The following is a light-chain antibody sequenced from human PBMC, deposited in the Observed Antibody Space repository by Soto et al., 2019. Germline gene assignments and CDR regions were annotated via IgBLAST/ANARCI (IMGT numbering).Light chain of an antibody. Sequence: EIVLTQSPATLSLSPGERATLSCRASQSISYNYLAWYQQKAGQAPRLLIYGASSKATGPPDRFSGSGSGRDFSLTISRLEPDDFSVYYCHQHGSCPPRTFGQGTKVEIK. CDR3: HQHGSCPPRT. J-gene: IGKJ1*01. CDR1: QSISYNY. CDR2: GAS. V-gene: IGKV3-20*01.